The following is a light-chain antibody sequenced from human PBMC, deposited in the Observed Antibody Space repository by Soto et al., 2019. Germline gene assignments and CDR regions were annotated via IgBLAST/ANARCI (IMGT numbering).Light chain of an antibody. Sequence: EIVLTQSPGTLSLSPGDRATLSCRASQSVTTSSLARYQQKPGQAPRLLIYDSSNRATGIPDRFSGSGSGTDFTLTISRLEPEDFAVYFCQQYGDSPQTFGQGTKVDIK. J-gene: IGKJ1*01. CDR1: QSVTTSS. CDR3: QQYGDSPQT. V-gene: IGKV3-20*01. CDR2: DSS.